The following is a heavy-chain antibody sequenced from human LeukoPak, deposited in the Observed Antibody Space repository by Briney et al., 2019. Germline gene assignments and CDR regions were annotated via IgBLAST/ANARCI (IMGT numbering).Heavy chain of an antibody. D-gene: IGHD6-19*01. V-gene: IGHV3-49*03. CDR2: ISGGTT. CDR1: GFTFGDYL. J-gene: IGHJ4*02. Sequence: GGSLRLSCTASGFTFGDYLMSWFRQAPGKGLEWIGFISGGTTEYAAPVKGRFTISRDDSTSIAYLQMNSLTTEDTAVYYCSRGSGWLSVYWGQGTLVTVSS. CDR3: SRGSGWLSVY.